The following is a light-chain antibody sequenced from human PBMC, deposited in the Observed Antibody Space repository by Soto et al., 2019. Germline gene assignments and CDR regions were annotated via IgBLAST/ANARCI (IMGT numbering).Light chain of an antibody. J-gene: IGKJ5*01. CDR1: QSVSSN. Sequence: EIVMTQSPAPLSASPGERATLSCRASQSVSSNLAWYQQKPGKAPRLLIYGASTRAPGIPARFSGSGSGTEFTLTISSLQSEDFAVYYCQQYNNWPSITFGQGTRLEIK. V-gene: IGKV3-15*01. CDR2: GAS. CDR3: QQYNNWPSIT.